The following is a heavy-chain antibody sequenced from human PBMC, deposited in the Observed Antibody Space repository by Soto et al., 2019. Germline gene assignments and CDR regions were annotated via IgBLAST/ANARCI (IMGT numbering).Heavy chain of an antibody. CDR1: GFSFSSYE. CDR3: ARDSPPGYALGMAPSPYDYYYYGMDV. CDR2: VSSSGSTI. Sequence: EVQLVESGGDLVQPGGSLRLSCAASGFSFSSYEMNWVRQAPGKGLEWVSYVSSSGSTIYYADSVKGRFSISRDNAKNSLYLQMNSLRAEDTAVYYCARDSPPGYALGMAPSPYDYYYYGMDVWGQGTTVTVSS. J-gene: IGHJ6*02. D-gene: IGHD6-13*01. V-gene: IGHV3-48*03.